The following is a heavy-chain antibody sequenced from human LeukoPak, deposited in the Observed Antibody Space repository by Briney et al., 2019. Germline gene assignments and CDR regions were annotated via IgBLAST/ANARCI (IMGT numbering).Heavy chain of an antibody. CDR2: IIPIFGTA. D-gene: IGHD3-10*01. CDR3: ARSRGELLTLGYYYYMDV. Sequence: SVKVSCKASGGTFSSYAISWVRQAPGQALEWMGGIIPIFGTANYAQKFQGRVTITTDESTSTAYMELSSLRSEDTAVYYCARSRGELLTLGYYYYMDVGGKGTTVTVSS. CDR1: GGTFSSYA. J-gene: IGHJ6*03. V-gene: IGHV1-69*05.